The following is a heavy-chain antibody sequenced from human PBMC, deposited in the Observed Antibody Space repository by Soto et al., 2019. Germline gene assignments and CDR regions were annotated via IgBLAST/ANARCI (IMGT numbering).Heavy chain of an antibody. CDR2: IYYSGST. Sequence: QVQLQESGPGLVKPSETLSLTCTVSGGSISSYYWSWIRQPPGKGLEWIGYIYYSGSTNYNPSLKSRVTISVDTSKNQFSLKLSSVTAADTAVYYCARGYYYDSSGYYWANDYWGQGTLVTVSS. D-gene: IGHD3-22*01. V-gene: IGHV4-59*01. CDR3: ARGYYYDSSGYYWANDY. CDR1: GGSISSYY. J-gene: IGHJ4*02.